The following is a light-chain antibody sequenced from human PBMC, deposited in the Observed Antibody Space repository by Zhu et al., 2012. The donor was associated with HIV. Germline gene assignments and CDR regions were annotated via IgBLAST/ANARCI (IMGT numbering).Light chain of an antibody. V-gene: IGKV3-11*01. Sequence: IVLTQSPATLSLSPGERATVSCRASRSVRSFLAWYQQKPGQAPRLLIYDTSKRAAGIPARFSGSGSGTDFTLTISRLEPEDFAVYYCQHYGSSLWTFGQGTKVEIK. CDR2: DTS. J-gene: IGKJ1*01. CDR3: QHYGSSLWT. CDR1: RSVRSF.